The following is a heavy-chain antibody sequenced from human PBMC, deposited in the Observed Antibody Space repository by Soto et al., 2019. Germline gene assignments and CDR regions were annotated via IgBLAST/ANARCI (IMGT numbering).Heavy chain of an antibody. CDR2: IRSKAYGGTT. CDR3: TRDPNLKTYCSGGSCYYFDY. D-gene: IGHD2-15*01. CDR1: GFTFGDYA. V-gene: IGHV3-49*03. J-gene: IGHJ4*02. Sequence: GGSLRLSCTASGFTFGDYAMSWFRQAPGKGLEWVGFIRSKAYGGTTEYAASVKGRFTISRDDSKSIAYLQMNSLKTEETAVYYCTRDPNLKTYCSGGSCYYFDYWGQGTLVTVSS.